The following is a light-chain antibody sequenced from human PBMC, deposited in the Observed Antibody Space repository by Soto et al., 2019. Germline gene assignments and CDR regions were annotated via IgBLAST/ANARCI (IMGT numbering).Light chain of an antibody. Sequence: DTQMTQSPSTLYASVGDRVNITCRASQSIGSWLAWYQQKPGKAPKLLIYKTSILENGVPSRFSGSGSGTEFTLSISSLQPDDFATYYCHQYNSYWTFGQGTKVDI. CDR1: QSIGSW. CDR2: KTS. J-gene: IGKJ1*01. V-gene: IGKV1-5*03. CDR3: HQYNSYWT.